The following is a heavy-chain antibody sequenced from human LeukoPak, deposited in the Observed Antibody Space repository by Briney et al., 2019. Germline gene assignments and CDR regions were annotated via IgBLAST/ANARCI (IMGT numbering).Heavy chain of an antibody. CDR2: ISGSGGGT. Sequence: PGGSLRLSCAASGFTFSSYAMSWVRQAPGKGLEWVSAISGSGGGTYYADSVKGRFTISRDNSKNTLYLQMDSRRAEDTAVYYCAKDSGYLYCSSTSCYTNYWGQGTLVTVSS. V-gene: IGHV3-23*01. CDR3: AKDSGYLYCSSTSCYTNY. J-gene: IGHJ4*02. CDR1: GFTFSSYA. D-gene: IGHD2-2*02.